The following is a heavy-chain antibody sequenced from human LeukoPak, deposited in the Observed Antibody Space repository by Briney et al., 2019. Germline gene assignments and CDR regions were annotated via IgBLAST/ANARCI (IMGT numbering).Heavy chain of an antibody. Sequence: SETLSLTCAVYGGSFSGYYWSWIRQPPGKGLEWIGEINHSGSTNYSPSLKSRVTISVDTSKNQFSLKLSSVTAADTAVYYCARGRLRWQPYDYWGQGTLVTVSS. CDR3: ARGRLRWQPYDY. CDR1: GGSFSGYY. V-gene: IGHV4-34*01. CDR2: INHSGST. J-gene: IGHJ4*02. D-gene: IGHD4-23*01.